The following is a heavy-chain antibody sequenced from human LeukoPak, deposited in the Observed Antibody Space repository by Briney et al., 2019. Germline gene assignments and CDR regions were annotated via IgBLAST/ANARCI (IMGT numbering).Heavy chain of an antibody. CDR1: GGSISSGGYY. Sequence: PSETLSLTCTVSGGSISSGGYYWSWIRQHPGKGLEWIGYIYYSGSTYYNPSLKSRVTISVETSKNQFSLKLSSVTAADTAVYCCARVLYYYGSGSYYYHFDYWGQGTLVTVSS. CDR2: IYYSGST. CDR3: ARVLYYYGSGSYYYHFDY. V-gene: IGHV4-31*03. D-gene: IGHD3-10*01. J-gene: IGHJ4*02.